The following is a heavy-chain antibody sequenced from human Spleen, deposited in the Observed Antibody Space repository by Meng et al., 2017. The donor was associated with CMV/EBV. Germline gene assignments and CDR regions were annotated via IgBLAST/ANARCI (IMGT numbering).Heavy chain of an antibody. J-gene: IGHJ5*02. CDR2: ISSDGSNK. Sequence: SVFTFNNYAMYWVRQAPGKGLEWVAVISSDGSNKYYADSVKGRFTISRDNSKNTLYLQMNSLRAEDTAVYYCARAGSTWSLFGWFDPWGQGTLVTVSS. CDR1: VFTFNNYA. V-gene: IGHV3-30*04. D-gene: IGHD6-13*01. CDR3: ARAGSTWSLFGWFDP.